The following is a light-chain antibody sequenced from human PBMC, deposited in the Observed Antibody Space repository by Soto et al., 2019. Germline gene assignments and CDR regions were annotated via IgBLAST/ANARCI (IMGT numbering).Light chain of an antibody. CDR2: NNN. J-gene: IGLJ1*01. V-gene: IGLV1-44*01. CDR3: AAWDDSLNGLV. Sequence: QSVLTQPPSASGTPGQRVTISCSGSSSNIGSNTVNWYQQLPGTAPKLLIYNNNQRPSGVPDRFSVSKSGTSASLAISGRQSEDEADYYCAAWDDSLNGLVFGTGTKLTVL. CDR1: SSNIGSNT.